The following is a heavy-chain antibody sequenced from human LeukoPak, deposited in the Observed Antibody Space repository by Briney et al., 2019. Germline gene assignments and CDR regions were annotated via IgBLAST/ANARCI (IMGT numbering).Heavy chain of an antibody. Sequence: GGSLRLSCAASGFTSSSYAFLWVRQAPGKGLEWVATMSFHGDNKYYADSVRGRFIVSRDNSRNTLFLQMNSLRPEDTAIYYCARDSHTRTTSRGGLDVWGQGTTVTVSS. J-gene: IGHJ6*02. V-gene: IGHV3-30*14. CDR3: ARDSHTRTTSRGGLDV. D-gene: IGHD1-14*01. CDR2: MSFHGDNK. CDR1: GFTSSSYA.